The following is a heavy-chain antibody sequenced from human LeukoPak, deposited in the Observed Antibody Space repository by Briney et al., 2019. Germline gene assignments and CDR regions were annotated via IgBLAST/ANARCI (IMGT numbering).Heavy chain of an antibody. CDR3: ARSYSGYDSGGYGY. Sequence: ASVKVSCQASGYTFTSYDINWVRQATGQGLEWMGWMNPNSGNTGYAQKFQGRVTMTRNTSISAAYMELSSLRSEDTAVYYCARSYSGYDSGGYGYWGQGTLVAVSS. J-gene: IGHJ4*02. CDR2: MNPNSGNT. D-gene: IGHD5-12*01. CDR1: GYTFTSYD. V-gene: IGHV1-8*01.